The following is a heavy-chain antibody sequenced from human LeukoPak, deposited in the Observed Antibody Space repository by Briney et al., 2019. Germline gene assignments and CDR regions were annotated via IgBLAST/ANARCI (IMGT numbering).Heavy chain of an antibody. V-gene: IGHV3-23*01. CDR1: GFTFSSNA. D-gene: IGHD6-19*01. Sequence: SGGSLRLSCAGSGFTFSSNAMSWVRQAPGKGLERVSTISGSGDNTYYADSVKGRFTISRDNSKNTLYLQMNSLRAEDTAVYYCAKALKVAGTDWFDPWSQGTLVTVSS. J-gene: IGHJ5*02. CDR3: AKALKVAGTDWFDP. CDR2: ISGSGDNT.